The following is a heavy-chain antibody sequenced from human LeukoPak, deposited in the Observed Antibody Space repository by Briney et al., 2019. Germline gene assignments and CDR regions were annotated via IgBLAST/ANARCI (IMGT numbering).Heavy chain of an antibody. CDR2: INWYGGDT. CDR3: ARDVALSTYHFDSSGLLDY. CDR1: GFTFDAYG. Sequence: PGGSLRLSCAASGFTFDAYGMSWVRQAPGKGLEWVSGINWYGGDTDYADSVKGRFTISRDNAKNSLYLQMNTLRGEDTAVYYCARDVALSTYHFDSSGLLDYWGQGTLVTVSS. V-gene: IGHV3-20*04. D-gene: IGHD3-22*01. J-gene: IGHJ4*02.